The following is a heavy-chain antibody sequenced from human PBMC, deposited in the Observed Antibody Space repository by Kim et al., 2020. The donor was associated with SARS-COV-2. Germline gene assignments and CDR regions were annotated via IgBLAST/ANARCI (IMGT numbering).Heavy chain of an antibody. CDR2: VDYSGNT. J-gene: IGHJ4*02. V-gene: IGHV4-30-4*01. CDR1: GDSTSGGDYY. D-gene: IGHD4-17*01. Sequence: SETLSLTCAVSGDSTSGGDYYWSWIRQPPGKGLEWIGYVDYSGNTDYNPSLRSRVIMSFDTSKNHFSLKLTSVTAADTAVYFCAREGPNGDIDHWGQGTL. CDR3: AREGPNGDIDH.